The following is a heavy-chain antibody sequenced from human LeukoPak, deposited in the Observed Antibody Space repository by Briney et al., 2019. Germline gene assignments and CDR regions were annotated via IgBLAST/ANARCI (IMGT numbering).Heavy chain of an antibody. Sequence: PGGSLRLSCAASGFTFSSYWLHWVRQAPGKGLVWVSRINSDGSSTSYADSVEGRFTISRDNAKNTLYLQMDSLRAEDTAVYFCARGRRTDIEYWGQGTLVTVSS. CDR3: ARGRRTDIEY. D-gene: IGHD2-15*01. CDR2: INSDGSST. CDR1: GFTFSSYW. J-gene: IGHJ4*02. V-gene: IGHV3-74*01.